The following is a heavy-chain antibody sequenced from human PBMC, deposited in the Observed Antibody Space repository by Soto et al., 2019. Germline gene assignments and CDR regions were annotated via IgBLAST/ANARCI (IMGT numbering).Heavy chain of an antibody. CDR2: IYYSGST. V-gene: IGHV4-59*08. J-gene: IGHJ4*02. D-gene: IGHD3-9*01. CDR3: ATGNYDILTGYQYHFDY. Sequence: SETLSLTCTVSGDSISSSYWSWIRQSPGKGLEWIGYIYYSGSTNYNASLKSRVTISVDTSKNQFSLKLSSVTAADTAVYYCATGNYDILTGYQYHFDYWGQGTLVTVSS. CDR1: GDSISSSY.